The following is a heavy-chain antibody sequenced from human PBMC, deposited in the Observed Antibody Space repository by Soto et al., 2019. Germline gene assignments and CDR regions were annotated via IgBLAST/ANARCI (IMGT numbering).Heavy chain of an antibody. CDR2: INDSGST. D-gene: IGHD2-2*01. V-gene: IGHV4-59*12. Sequence: SETLSLTCTVSRGSISNYYWNWIRQPPGKGLEWIGHINDSGSTNYNPSLKSRVTISVDTSKNQFSLKLSSVTAADTAVYYCARAPWGTSSKMFDPWGQGTLVTVSS. CDR3: ARAPWGTSSKMFDP. J-gene: IGHJ5*02. CDR1: RGSISNYY.